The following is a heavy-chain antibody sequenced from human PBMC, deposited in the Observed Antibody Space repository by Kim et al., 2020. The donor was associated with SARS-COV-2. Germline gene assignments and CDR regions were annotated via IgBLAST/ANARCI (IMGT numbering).Heavy chain of an antibody. J-gene: IGHJ6*02. Sequence: GGSLRLSCAASGFTFSSYEMNWVRQAPGKGLEWVSYISSSGSTIYYADSVKGRFTISRDNAKNSLYLQMNSLRAEDTAVYYCARDGGIAVAGTEHMDVWGQGTTVTISS. CDR2: ISSSGSTI. V-gene: IGHV3-48*03. D-gene: IGHD6-19*01. CDR1: GFTFSSYE. CDR3: ARDGGIAVAGTEHMDV.